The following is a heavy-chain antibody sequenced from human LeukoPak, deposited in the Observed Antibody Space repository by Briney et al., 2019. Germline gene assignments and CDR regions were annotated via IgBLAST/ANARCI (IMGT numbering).Heavy chain of an antibody. V-gene: IGHV1-2*02. CDR2: INPNSGGT. CDR3: ARTAKGFYYGMDV. Sequence: ASVKVSCKASGYTFTGYYMHWVRQAPGQGLEWMGWINPNSGGTNYAQKFQGRVTMTRDTSISTAYMELGRLRSDDTAVYYCARTAKGFYYGMDVWGQGTTVTVSS. D-gene: IGHD6-25*01. J-gene: IGHJ6*02. CDR1: GYTFTGYY.